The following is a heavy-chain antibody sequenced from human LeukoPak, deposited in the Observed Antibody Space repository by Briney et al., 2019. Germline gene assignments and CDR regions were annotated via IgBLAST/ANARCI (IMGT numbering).Heavy chain of an antibody. J-gene: IGHJ6*02. CDR1: GFTFSSYS. Sequence: PGGSLRLSCAASGFTFSSYSMNWVRQAPGKGLEWVSSISSSSSYIYYADSVKGRFTISRDNAKNSLYLQMNSLRAEDTAVYYCARDLRNYDFWSGYYRGLYYYYGMDVWGQGTTVTVSS. CDR2: ISSSSSYI. D-gene: IGHD3-3*01. CDR3: ARDLRNYDFWSGYYRGLYYYYGMDV. V-gene: IGHV3-21*01.